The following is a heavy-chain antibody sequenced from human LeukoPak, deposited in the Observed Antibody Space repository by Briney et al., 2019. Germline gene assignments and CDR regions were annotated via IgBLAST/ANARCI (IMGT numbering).Heavy chain of an antibody. Sequence: GGSLRLSCASSGFTFSSYGMLWVRQAPGKGLDWVAFIRYDGNNKLYADSVKGRFTISRDNSKNTLYLHINSLRAEDTAVYYCVKDNPLDYWGQGTLVIVSS. V-gene: IGHV3-30*02. J-gene: IGHJ4*02. D-gene: IGHD1-14*01. CDR3: VKDNPLDY. CDR1: GFTFSSYG. CDR2: IRYDGNNK.